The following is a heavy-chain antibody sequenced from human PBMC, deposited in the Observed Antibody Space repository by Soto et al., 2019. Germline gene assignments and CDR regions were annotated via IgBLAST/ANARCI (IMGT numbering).Heavy chain of an antibody. D-gene: IGHD3-10*01. J-gene: IGHJ3*02. CDR1: GFTFSDYY. CDR3: ARAVASYDAFDM. Sequence: QVQLVESGGGLVKPGGSLRLSCAASGFTFSDYYMTWIRQAPGKGLEWVSHIRYDGTTIHYADSVKGRFTISRDNAKNSLFLQMNSLSAEDTAVYYCARAVASYDAFDMWGQGTVVTVSS. V-gene: IGHV3-11*01. CDR2: IRYDGTTI.